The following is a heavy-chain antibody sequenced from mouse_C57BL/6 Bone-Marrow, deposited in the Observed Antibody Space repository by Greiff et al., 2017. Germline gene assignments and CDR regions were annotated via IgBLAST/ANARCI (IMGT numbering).Heavy chain of an antibody. CDR1: GFTFSSYT. D-gene: IGHD1-1*01. CDR3: SRQVTTVLATKYFDV. V-gene: IGHV5-9*01. J-gene: IGHJ1*03. CDR2: ISGGGGNT. Sequence: EVQLVESGGGLVKPGGSLKLSCAASGFTFSSYTMSWVRQTPEQRLQWVAAISGGGGNTYYPDSVTGRFPISRDNEKNILYLQMSSLRSEDTALYYCSRQVTTVLATKYFDVWGTGTTVTVSS.